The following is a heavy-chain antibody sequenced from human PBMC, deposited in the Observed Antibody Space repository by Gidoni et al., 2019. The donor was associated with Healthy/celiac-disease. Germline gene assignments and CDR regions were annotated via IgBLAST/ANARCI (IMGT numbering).Heavy chain of an antibody. CDR3: AKDLGPSEYYGMDV. V-gene: IGHV3-30*18. CDR2: ISYDGSNK. CDR1: GFTFSSYG. D-gene: IGHD1-26*01. Sequence: QVQRVASAGGVVQPGRSLRLSCPASGFTFSSYGRHWVRKAPGKGLEWVAVISYDGSNKYYADSVKGRFTISRDNSKNTLYLQMSSLRAEDTAVYYCAKDLGPSEYYGMDVWGKGTTVTVSS. J-gene: IGHJ6*04.